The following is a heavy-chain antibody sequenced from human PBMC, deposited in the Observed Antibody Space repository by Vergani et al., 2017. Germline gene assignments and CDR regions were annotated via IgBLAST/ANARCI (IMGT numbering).Heavy chain of an antibody. V-gene: IGHV3-9*01. D-gene: IGHD3-16*01. CDR2: ISWNSGSI. Sequence: EVQLVESGGGLVQPGRSLRLSCAASGFTFDDYAMHWVRQAPGKGLEWVSGISWNSGSIGYADSVKGRFTISRDNAKNSLYLQMNSLRAEDTAVYYCARARGGSYDAFDIWGQGTMVTVSS. CDR1: GFTFDDYA. J-gene: IGHJ3*02. CDR3: ARARGGSYDAFDI.